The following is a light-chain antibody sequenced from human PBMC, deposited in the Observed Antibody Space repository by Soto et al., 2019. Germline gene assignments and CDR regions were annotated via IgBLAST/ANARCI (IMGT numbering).Light chain of an antibody. CDR3: CSYGFAGSDYLV. J-gene: IGLJ3*02. CDR1: SSDVGGNDY. Sequence: QSVLTQPPSASGSPGQSVTISCTGASSDVGGNDYVSWYQHHPGKVPKLMIFEVNKRPSGVPHRFSGSKSGNTASLTVSGLQAEDEADYYCCSYGFAGSDYLVFGGGTKVTGL. CDR2: EVN. V-gene: IGLV2-8*01.